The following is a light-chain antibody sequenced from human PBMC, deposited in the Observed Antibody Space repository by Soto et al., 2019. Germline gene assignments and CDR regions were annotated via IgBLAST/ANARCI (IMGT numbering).Light chain of an antibody. Sequence: QSVLTQPPSVSGAPGQRVTISCSGSSSNIGAGYDVNWYQQVPGAAPRLLIYGNSDRPSGVPDRFSGSRSVTSASLAITGLQADDEADYYCQSYDSILSGVVFGGGTKLTVL. CDR2: GNS. CDR1: SSNIGAGYD. V-gene: IGLV1-40*01. CDR3: QSYDSILSGVV. J-gene: IGLJ2*01.